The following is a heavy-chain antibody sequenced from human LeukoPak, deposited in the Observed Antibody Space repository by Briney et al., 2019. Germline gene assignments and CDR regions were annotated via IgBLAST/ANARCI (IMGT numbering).Heavy chain of an antibody. D-gene: IGHD2-2*01. V-gene: IGHV4-59*01. CDR3: ARVTHCSSTSCYDQFDP. CDR2: IYYSGST. J-gene: IGHJ5*02. CDR1: GGSISSYY. Sequence: PSETLSLTCIVSGGSISSYYWSWIRQPPGKGLEWIGYIYYSGSTNYNPSLKSRVTISVDTSKNQFSLTLSSVTAADTAVYYCARVTHCSSTSCYDQFDPWGQGTLVTVSS.